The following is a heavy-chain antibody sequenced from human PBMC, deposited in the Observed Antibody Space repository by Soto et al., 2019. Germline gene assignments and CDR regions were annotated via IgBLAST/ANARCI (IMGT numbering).Heavy chain of an antibody. V-gene: IGHV3-33*01. D-gene: IGHD6-19*01. CDR2: IWYDGSNK. J-gene: IGHJ4*02. Sequence: GGSLRLSCAASGFTFSSYGMHWVRQAPGKGLEWVAVIWYDGSNKYYADSVKGRFTISRDNSKNTLYLKMNSLRAEDTAVYYCAREFSAVAGGGFDYWGQGTLVTVSS. CDR1: GFTFSSYG. CDR3: AREFSAVAGGGFDY.